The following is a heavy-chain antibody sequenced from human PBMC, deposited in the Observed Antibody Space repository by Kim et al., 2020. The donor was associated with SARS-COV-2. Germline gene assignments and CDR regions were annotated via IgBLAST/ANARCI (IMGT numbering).Heavy chain of an antibody. Sequence: GGSLRLSCAASGFTFSSYEMNWVRQAPGKGLEWVSYISSSGSTIYYADSVKGRFTISRDNAKNSLYLQMNSLRAEDTAVYYCARSGYSYGYDYYYYGMDVWGQGTTVTVSS. CDR3: ARSGYSYGYDYYYYGMDV. J-gene: IGHJ6*02. CDR2: ISSSGSTI. CDR1: GFTFSSYE. D-gene: IGHD5-18*01. V-gene: IGHV3-48*03.